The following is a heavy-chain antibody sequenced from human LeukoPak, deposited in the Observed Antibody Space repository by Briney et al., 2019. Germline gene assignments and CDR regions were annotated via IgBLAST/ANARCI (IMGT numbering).Heavy chain of an antibody. J-gene: IGHJ5*02. D-gene: IGHD3-3*01. V-gene: IGHV4-4*07. Sequence: SETLSLTCIVSGGSISGYYWSWIRQPAGKGLEWIGHMNTSGHTNYNSSLMSRVTMSVDTSKNQFSLRLTSVTAADTAVYYCARHWSHSAAQFGRSYWFDPWGQGTLVTVSS. CDR2: MNTSGHT. CDR3: ARHWSHSAAQFGRSYWFDP. CDR1: GGSISGYY.